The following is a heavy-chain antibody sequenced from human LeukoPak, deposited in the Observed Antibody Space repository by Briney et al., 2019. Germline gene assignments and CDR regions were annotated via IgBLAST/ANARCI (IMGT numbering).Heavy chain of an antibody. CDR1: GYTFTGYY. D-gene: IGHD1-7*01. CDR3: ARAPINWNYGSYYYYMDV. V-gene: IGHV1-2*02. CDR2: INPNSGGT. Sequence: ASVKVSCKASGYTFTGYYMHWVRQAPGQGLEWMGWINPNSGGTNYAQKFQGRVTMTRDTSISTAYMELSSLRSEDTAVYYCARAPINWNYGSYYYYMDVWGKGTTVTVSS. J-gene: IGHJ6*03.